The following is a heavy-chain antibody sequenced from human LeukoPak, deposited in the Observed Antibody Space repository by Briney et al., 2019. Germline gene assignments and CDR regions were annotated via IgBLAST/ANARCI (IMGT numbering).Heavy chain of an antibody. J-gene: IGHJ4*02. CDR1: GYTFTSYY. CDR2: INPSGGST. Sequence: ASVKVSCKASGYTFTSYYMHWVRQAPRQGLEWMGIINPSGGSTSYAQKFQGRVTMTRDTSTSTVYMELSSLRSEDTAVYYCARVAVYYDILTGYDYWGQGTLVTVSS. V-gene: IGHV1-46*01. D-gene: IGHD3-9*01. CDR3: ARVAVYYDILTGYDY.